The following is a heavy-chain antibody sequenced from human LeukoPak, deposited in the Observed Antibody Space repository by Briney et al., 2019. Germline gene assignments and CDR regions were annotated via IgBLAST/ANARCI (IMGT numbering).Heavy chain of an antibody. V-gene: IGHV5-51*01. CDR1: GYSFTSYW. CDR3: VARGATGTTLNAFDI. CDR2: FYPSDSDT. Sequence: GESLKISCKAPGYSFTSYWIGWVRQMPGKGLEWVGVFYPSDSDTRYRPSFQGQVTISADKSIDTAYLRWSSLKASDTAIYYCVARGATGTTLNAFDIWGQGTMVTVSS. J-gene: IGHJ3*02. D-gene: IGHD1-1*01.